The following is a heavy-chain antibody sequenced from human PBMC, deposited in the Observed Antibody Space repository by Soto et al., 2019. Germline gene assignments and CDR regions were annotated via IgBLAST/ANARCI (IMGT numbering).Heavy chain of an antibody. CDR1: GGTFSSYA. D-gene: IGHD3-22*01. V-gene: IGHV1-69*13. CDR2: IIPIFGTA. Sequence: VASVKVSCKASGGTFSSYAISWVRQAPGQGLEWMGGIIPIFGTANYAQKFQGRVTITADESTSTAYMELRSLRSDDTAVYYCARDYYDSSGYSNWFDPWGQGTLVTVSS. J-gene: IGHJ5*02. CDR3: ARDYYDSSGYSNWFDP.